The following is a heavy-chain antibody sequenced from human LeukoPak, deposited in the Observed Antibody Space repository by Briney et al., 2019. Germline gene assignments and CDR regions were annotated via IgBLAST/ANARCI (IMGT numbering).Heavy chain of an antibody. D-gene: IGHD2-2*01. V-gene: IGHV1-46*01. CDR2: INPSGGST. J-gene: IGHJ4*02. Sequence: ASVKVSCKASGYTFTSYDINWVRQATGQGLEWMGIINPSGGSTSYAQKFQGRVTMTRDTSTSTVYMELSSLRSEDTAVYYCARDPSSTSCYDYWGQGTLVTVSS. CDR3: ARDPSSTSCYDY. CDR1: GYTFTSYD.